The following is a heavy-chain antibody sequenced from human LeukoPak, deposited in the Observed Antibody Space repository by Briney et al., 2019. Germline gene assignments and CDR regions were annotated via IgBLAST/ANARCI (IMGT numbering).Heavy chain of an antibody. V-gene: IGHV3-23*01. CDR2: ISGSGGST. D-gene: IGHD2-21*02. J-gene: IGHJ6*02. CDR1: GFTFSSYA. CDR3: AKFVVVTGYYYYSMDV. Sequence: GGSLRLSCAASGFTFSSYAMSWVRQAPGKGLEWVSAISGSGGSTYYADSVKGRFTISRDNSKNTLYLQMYSLRAEDTAVYYCAKFVVVTGYYYYSMDVWGQGTTVTVSS.